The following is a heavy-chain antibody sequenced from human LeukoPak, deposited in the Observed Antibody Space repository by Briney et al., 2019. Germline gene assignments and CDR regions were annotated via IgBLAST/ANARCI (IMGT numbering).Heavy chain of an antibody. CDR1: GDSISNYY. CDR3: ARVSLVRGAPDYYFDY. D-gene: IGHD3-10*01. J-gene: IGHJ4*02. Sequence: SETLSLTCTVSGDSISNYYWSWIRQPAGKGLEWIGRIYTSGSTNYNPSLKSRVTMSVDTSKNQFSLKLSSVTAADMAVYYCARVSLVRGAPDYYFDYWGQGTLVTVSS. CDR2: IYTSGST. V-gene: IGHV4-4*07.